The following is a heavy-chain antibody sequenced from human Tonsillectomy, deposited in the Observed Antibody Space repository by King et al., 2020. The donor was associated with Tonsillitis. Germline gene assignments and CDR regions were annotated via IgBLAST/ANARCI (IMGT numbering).Heavy chain of an antibody. CDR1: GFTFSSYS. D-gene: IGHD6-19*01. V-gene: IGHV3-21*01. Sequence: EVQLVESGGGLVKPGGSLRLSCAASGFTFSSYSMNWVCQAPGKGLEWVSSISSSSSYIYYADSVKGRFTISRDNAKNSLYLQMNSLRAEDTAVYYCAREQWLEYYFDYWGQGTLVTVSS. J-gene: IGHJ4*02. CDR2: ISSSSSYI. CDR3: AREQWLEYYFDY.